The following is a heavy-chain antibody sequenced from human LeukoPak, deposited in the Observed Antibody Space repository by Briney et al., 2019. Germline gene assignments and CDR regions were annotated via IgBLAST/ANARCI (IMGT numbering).Heavy chain of an antibody. CDR1: GFTFSNYY. J-gene: IGHJ4*02. Sequence: GGSLRLSCAASGFTFSNYYMSWIRQAPGKGLEWISYVSTSSSHTNYADSVKGRFTISRDDAKNSLYLQMNGLRAEDTAVYYCAREFYGRGDSWGQGTLVIVS. V-gene: IGHV3-11*06. CDR2: VSTSSSHT. D-gene: IGHD3-10*01. CDR3: AREFYGRGDS.